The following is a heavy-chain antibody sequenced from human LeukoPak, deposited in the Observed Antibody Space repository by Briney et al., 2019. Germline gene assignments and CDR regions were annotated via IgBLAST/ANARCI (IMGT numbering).Heavy chain of an antibody. CDR1: GYTFTGYY. D-gene: IGHD1-26*01. Sequence: ASVKVSCKASGYTFTGYYMYWVRQAPGQGLEWMGWINPNSGGTNYAQKFQGRVTMTTDTSISTAYMELSRLRSDDTAVYYCARARSGSYFSYYMDVWGKGTTVTISS. CDR3: ARARSGSYFSYYMDV. V-gene: IGHV1-2*02. CDR2: INPNSGGT. J-gene: IGHJ6*03.